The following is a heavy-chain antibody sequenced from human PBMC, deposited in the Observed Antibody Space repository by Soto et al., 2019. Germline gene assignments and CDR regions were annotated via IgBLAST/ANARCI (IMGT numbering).Heavy chain of an antibody. Sequence: QVQLVQSGAEVKKPGASVKVSCKASGYTFTSYYMHWVRQAPGQGLEWMGTINPSGGSTSYAQKFQGRVTMARATSTSTVYMELSSLRSEDTAVYYCASRGGTSYSYSMDVWGQGTTVTVSS. CDR1: GYTFTSYY. CDR3: ASRGGTSYSYSMDV. J-gene: IGHJ6*02. V-gene: IGHV1-46*01. CDR2: INPSGGST. D-gene: IGHD1-26*01.